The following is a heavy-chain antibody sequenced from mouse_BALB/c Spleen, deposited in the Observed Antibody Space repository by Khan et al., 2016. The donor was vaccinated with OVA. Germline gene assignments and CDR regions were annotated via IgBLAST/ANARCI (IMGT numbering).Heavy chain of an antibody. CDR2: IDPENGDT. V-gene: IGHV14-4*02. Sequence: VQLQQSGAELVRSGASVKLSCTASGFNIKDYYMHWVKQRPEQGMEWIGWIDPENGDTEYAPKFQGKATMTADTSSNTAYLQLSSLTSEDTAVYFCKLIRPALFAYWGQGTLFTVSA. CDR1: GFNIKDYY. J-gene: IGHJ3*01. CDR3: KLIRPALFAY. D-gene: IGHD1-1*01.